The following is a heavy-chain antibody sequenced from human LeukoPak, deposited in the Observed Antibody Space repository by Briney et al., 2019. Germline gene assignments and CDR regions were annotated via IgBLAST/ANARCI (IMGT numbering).Heavy chain of an antibody. CDR3: ARREYSSWKTRHEYFQH. CDR1: GGSFSGYY. D-gene: IGHD6-6*01. Sequence: SETLSLTCAAYGGSFSGYYWSWIRQPPGKGLEWTGEINHSGSTNYNPSLKRRVTISVDTSKNQFSLKLSSVTAADTAVYYCARREYSSWKTRHEYFQHWGQGTLVTVSS. V-gene: IGHV4-34*01. J-gene: IGHJ1*01. CDR2: INHSGST.